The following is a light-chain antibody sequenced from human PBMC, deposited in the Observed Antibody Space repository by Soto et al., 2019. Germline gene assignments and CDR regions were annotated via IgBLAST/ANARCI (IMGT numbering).Light chain of an antibody. CDR2: DVT. CDR1: SSDVGGYDY. Sequence: QSVLTQPRSVSGSPGQSVTISCTGTSSDVGGYDYVSWYQQHPGKAPKLLIYDVTQRPSGVPARFSGSKSGNTASLTISGLQAEDETDYYCCSYAGFYTVVFGGGTKLTVL. CDR3: CSYAGFYTVV. V-gene: IGLV2-11*01. J-gene: IGLJ2*01.